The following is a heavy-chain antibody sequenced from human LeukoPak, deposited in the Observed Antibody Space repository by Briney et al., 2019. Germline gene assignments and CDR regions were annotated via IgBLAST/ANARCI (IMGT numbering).Heavy chain of an antibody. CDR2: IIPILGIA. V-gene: IGHV1-69*04. CDR1: GGTFSSYA. D-gene: IGHD3-16*02. J-gene: IGHJ3*02. CDR3: AASFMVMFGGLMVPDAFDI. Sequence: XVKVSCKASGGTFSSYAISWVRQAPGQGLEWMGRIIPILGIANYEQKLQGRVTITAEKSTSTAYMELGSLRSEDTAVYYCAASFMVMFGGLMVPDAFDIWGQGTLVTVSS.